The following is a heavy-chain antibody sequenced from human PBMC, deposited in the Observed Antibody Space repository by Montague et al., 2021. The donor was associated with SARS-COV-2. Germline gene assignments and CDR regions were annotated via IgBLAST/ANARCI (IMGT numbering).Heavy chain of an antibody. CDR2: IYYSGST. Sequence: SETLSPTCTVSGGPISSSSYYWGWIRQPPGKGLELIGSIYYSGSTYYNPSLKSRVTISVDTSKNQFSLKLSSVTAADTAVYYCARFPTSYYYDSKAAPATPDAFDIWGQGTMVTVSS. V-gene: IGHV4-39*01. CDR3: ARFPTSYYYDSKAAPATPDAFDI. CDR1: GGPISSSSYY. D-gene: IGHD3-22*01. J-gene: IGHJ3*02.